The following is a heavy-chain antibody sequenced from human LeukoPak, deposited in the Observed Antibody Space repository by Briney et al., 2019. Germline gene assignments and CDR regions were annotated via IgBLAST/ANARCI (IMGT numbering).Heavy chain of an antibody. D-gene: IGHD3-22*01. Sequence: PSETLSLTCAVYGGSFSGYYWSWIRQPPGKGLEWIGEINHSGSTNYNPSLKSRVTISVDTSKNQFSLKLSSVTAADTAVYYCARGPRRITMIVVVITGGPLDYWGQGTLVTVSS. V-gene: IGHV4-34*01. CDR3: ARGPRRITMIVVVITGGPLDY. CDR2: INHSGST. CDR1: GGSFSGYY. J-gene: IGHJ4*02.